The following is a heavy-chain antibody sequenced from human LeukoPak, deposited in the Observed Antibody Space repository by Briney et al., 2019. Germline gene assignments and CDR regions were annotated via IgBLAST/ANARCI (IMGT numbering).Heavy chain of an antibody. V-gene: IGHV3-23*01. CDR1: GFTFSRNA. CDR2: IRGSGSDT. Sequence: GGSLGLSCAASGFTFSRNAMIWVRQAPGKGLEWVSAIRGSGSDTYYADSVKGRFTISRDNSKNTVYLRMNSLRAEDTAIYYCAKDPWGSRGYFDYWGQGTLVTVSS. J-gene: IGHJ4*02. CDR3: AKDPWGSRGYFDY. D-gene: IGHD7-27*01.